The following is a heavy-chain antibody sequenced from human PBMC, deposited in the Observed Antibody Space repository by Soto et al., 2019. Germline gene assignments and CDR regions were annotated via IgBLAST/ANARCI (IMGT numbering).Heavy chain of an antibody. J-gene: IGHJ4*02. V-gene: IGHV1-18*01. CDR1: GYTFTSYG. CDR3: ARDYCSGGSCYGEIDY. Sequence: QVQLVQSGAEVKKPGASVKVSCKASGYTFTSYGISWLRQAPGQGLEGMGWISAYNGNTNYAQKLQGRVTMTTDTSTSTAYMELRSLRSDDTAVYYCARDYCSGGSCYGEIDYWGQGTLVTVSS. D-gene: IGHD2-15*01. CDR2: ISAYNGNT.